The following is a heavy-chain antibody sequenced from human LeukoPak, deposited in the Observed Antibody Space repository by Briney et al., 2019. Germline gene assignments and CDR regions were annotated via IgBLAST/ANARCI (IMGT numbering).Heavy chain of an antibody. V-gene: IGHV4-4*09. J-gene: IGHJ4*02. Sequence: PSEPLSLTCAVSGGSISSYYWSWIRPPPGKGLEWIGYTYTSGSTNYNPSLKSRVTISVDTSKNQISLKLSSVTAADTAVYYCARASYSSSWYYFDYWGQGTLVTVSS. CDR2: TYTSGST. D-gene: IGHD6-13*01. CDR1: GGSISSYY. CDR3: ARASYSSSWYYFDY.